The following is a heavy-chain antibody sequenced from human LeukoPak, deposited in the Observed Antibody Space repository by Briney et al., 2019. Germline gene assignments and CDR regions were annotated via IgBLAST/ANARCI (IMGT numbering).Heavy chain of an antibody. CDR1: GFTFSSYW. J-gene: IGHJ4*02. Sequence: GGSLRLSCAASGFTFSSYWMHWVRQAPGKGLEYVSAIRSNGGSKYYANSVKGRFTISRDNSKNTLYLQMGSLRAEDTAVYYCAGPTGYGGQGTLVTVSA. V-gene: IGHV3-64*01. D-gene: IGHD1-1*01. CDR3: AGPTGY. CDR2: IRSNGGSK.